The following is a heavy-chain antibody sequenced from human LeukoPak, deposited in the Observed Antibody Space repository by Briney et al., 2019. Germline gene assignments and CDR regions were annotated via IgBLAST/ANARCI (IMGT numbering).Heavy chain of an antibody. CDR3: ARVVDHDYGDYYLDY. CDR1: GFTVSSND. V-gene: IGHV3-53*01. D-gene: IGHD4-17*01. J-gene: IGHJ4*02. CDR2: IYSGGST. Sequence: GALRLSCAASGFTVSSNDMSWVRQAPGKGLKIISVIYSGGSTDHADSRKGRLTISRDNSKNTLYLQMNSLRAEDTAVYYCARVVDHDYGDYYLDYWGEGTLVTVSS.